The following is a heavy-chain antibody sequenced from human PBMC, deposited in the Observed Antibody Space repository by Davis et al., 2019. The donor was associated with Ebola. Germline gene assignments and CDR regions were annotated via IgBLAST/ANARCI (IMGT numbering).Heavy chain of an antibody. D-gene: IGHD1-14*01. J-gene: IGHJ5*02. V-gene: IGHV4-59*11. Sequence: PGGSLRLSCTVSGVSITTHYWSWIRQHPGKGLEWIGEINHSGSTNYNPSLKSRVTISVDTSKNQFSLKLSSVTAADTAVYYCARDLFPGWFDPWGQGTLVTVSS. CDR3: ARDLFPGWFDP. CDR2: INHSGST. CDR1: GVSITTHY.